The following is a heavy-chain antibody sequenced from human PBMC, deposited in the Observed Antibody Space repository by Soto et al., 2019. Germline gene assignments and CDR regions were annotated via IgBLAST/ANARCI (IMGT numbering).Heavy chain of an antibody. CDR3: ARVDTAMVLYYFDY. Sequence: PSETLSLTCTVSGGSFSSGDYYWSWIRQHPGKGLEWIGYIYYSGTTYYSPSLKSRVTISVDTSKNQFSLKLISVTAADTAVYYCARVDTAMVLYYFDYWGQGTPVTVSS. CDR1: GGSFSSGDYY. V-gene: IGHV4-31*03. J-gene: IGHJ4*02. D-gene: IGHD5-18*01. CDR2: IYYSGTT.